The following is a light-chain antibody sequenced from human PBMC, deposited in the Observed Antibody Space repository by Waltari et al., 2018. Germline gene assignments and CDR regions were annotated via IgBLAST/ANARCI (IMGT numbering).Light chain of an antibody. J-gene: IGKJ1*01. Sequence: DIQMTQSPSSLSASVGDRVTITCQASQSISTYLNWYQQKPGKAPKFLIYAASTLQSGVSSRFSGSGSGTDFTLTISSLQPEDFATYFCQQSYRAPRTFGQGTKVEI. CDR2: AAS. V-gene: IGKV1-39*01. CDR1: QSISTY. CDR3: QQSYRAPRT.